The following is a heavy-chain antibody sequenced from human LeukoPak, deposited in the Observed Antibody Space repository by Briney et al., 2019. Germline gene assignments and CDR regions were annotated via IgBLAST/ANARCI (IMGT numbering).Heavy chain of an antibody. J-gene: IGHJ4*02. Sequence: GVLRLSCAASGFTFSGSAMHWVRQASGKGLEWIGRIRSRANSYVTVYAESVTGRFTISRDDSSNTAYLQMNSLRAEDTAVYYCARDFNSLTAYYLTLGYWGQGTLVTVSS. D-gene: IGHD3-9*01. V-gene: IGHV3-73*01. CDR1: GFTFSGSA. CDR3: ARDFNSLTAYYLTLGY. CDR2: IRSRANSYVT.